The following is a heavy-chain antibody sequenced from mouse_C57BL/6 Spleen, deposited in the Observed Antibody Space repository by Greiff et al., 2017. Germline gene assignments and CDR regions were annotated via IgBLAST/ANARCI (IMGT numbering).Heavy chain of an antibody. J-gene: IGHJ3*01. Sequence: QVQLQQPGAELVKPGASVKMSCKASGYTFTSYWITWVKPRPGQGLEWIGDIYPGSGSTNYNEKFKSKATLTVDTSSSTAYMQLSSLTSEDSAVDYWARGYYYGSSPCAYWGQGTLVTVSA. CDR3: ARGYYYGSSPCAY. CDR1: GYTFTSYW. D-gene: IGHD1-1*01. V-gene: IGHV1-55*01. CDR2: IYPGSGST.